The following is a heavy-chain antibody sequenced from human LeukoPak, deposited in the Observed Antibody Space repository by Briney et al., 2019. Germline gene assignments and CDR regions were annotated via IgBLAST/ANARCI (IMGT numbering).Heavy chain of an antibody. CDR1: GFTFGSHG. D-gene: IGHD5-18*01. CDR2: IFGSGGSP. J-gene: IGHJ4*02. CDR3: GKTTVGYSSGQKPAWPVDY. Sequence: QSGGSLRLSCGATGFTFGSHGMYWVRQAPGKGLEWVAGIFGSGGSPHYADSVKGRFTISRDNSRNTVYLQINSLRAEDTAVYYCGKTTVGYSSGQKPAWPVDYWGQGTLVTVSS. V-gene: IGHV3-23*01.